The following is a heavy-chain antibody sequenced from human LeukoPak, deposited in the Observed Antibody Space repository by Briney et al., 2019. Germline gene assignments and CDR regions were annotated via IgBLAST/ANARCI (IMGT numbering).Heavy chain of an antibody. D-gene: IGHD3-16*01. Sequence: AGGSLRLSCAASGFTFSSYSMNWVRQAPGKGLEWVSSISSSSSYIYYADSVKGRFTISRDNAKNSLYLQMNSLRAEDTAVYYCARKRGGPPARRSPSHTNDAFDIWGQGTMVTVSS. J-gene: IGHJ3*02. CDR2: ISSSSSYI. CDR3: ARKRGGPPARRSPSHTNDAFDI. V-gene: IGHV3-21*01. CDR1: GFTFSSYS.